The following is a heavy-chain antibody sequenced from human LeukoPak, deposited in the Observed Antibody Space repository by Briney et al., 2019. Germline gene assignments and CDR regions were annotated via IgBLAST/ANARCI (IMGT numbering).Heavy chain of an antibody. J-gene: IGHJ4*02. CDR2: IYPGDSDT. CDR3: ARTGSRMVVAAMD. Sequence: GESLKISCKGSGYSFTSYWIGWVRQVPGKGLEWMGIIYPGDSDTRYSPSFQGQVTISADKSISTAYLQWSSLKASDTAMYYCARTGSRMVVAAMDWGQGTLVTVSS. V-gene: IGHV5-51*01. CDR1: GYSFTSYW. D-gene: IGHD2-15*01.